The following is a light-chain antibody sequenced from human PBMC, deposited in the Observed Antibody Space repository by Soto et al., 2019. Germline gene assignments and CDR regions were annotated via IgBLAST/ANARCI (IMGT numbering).Light chain of an antibody. Sequence: QSALTQPASVSGSPGQSITISCTGTSSDVGGYNYVSWYQPHPGKAPKLMIYDVNTRPSGVSNRFSGSKSGNTASLTISGLQAEDEADYYCSSYTSISSFGGGTKLTVL. V-gene: IGLV2-14*01. CDR1: SSDVGGYNY. CDR3: SSYTSISS. J-gene: IGLJ2*01. CDR2: DVN.